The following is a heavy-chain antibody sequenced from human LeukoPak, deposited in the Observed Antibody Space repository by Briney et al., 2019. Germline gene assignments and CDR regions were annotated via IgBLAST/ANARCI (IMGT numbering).Heavy chain of an antibody. D-gene: IGHD3-10*01. J-gene: IGHJ3*02. V-gene: IGHV1-2*02. CDR3: ARETVLTMGSDAFDI. CDR1: GYTFTGYY. CDR2: INPKSGDT. Sequence: ASVKVSCKASGYTFTGYYINWVRQAPGQGLEWMGWINPKSGDTKYAQKFQVRVTMTRDTSISTAFMELSSLRSDDTAVYYCARETVLTMGSDAFDIWGQGTMVTVSS.